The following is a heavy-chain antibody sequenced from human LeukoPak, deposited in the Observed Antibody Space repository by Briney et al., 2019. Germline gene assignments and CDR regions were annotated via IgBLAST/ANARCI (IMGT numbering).Heavy chain of an antibody. CDR2: ITASGAGT. J-gene: IGHJ4*02. Sequence: GGSLRLSCAASGFTFDYHAMSWVRQAPGKGLEWVSTITASGAGTYYVDSVKGRFTISRDNSKNTLFLQMNSLRAADTAVYYCAQSPYGSGSYYNYWGQGTLVTVSS. CDR1: GFTFDYHA. V-gene: IGHV3-23*01. CDR3: AQSPYGSGSYYNY. D-gene: IGHD3-10*01.